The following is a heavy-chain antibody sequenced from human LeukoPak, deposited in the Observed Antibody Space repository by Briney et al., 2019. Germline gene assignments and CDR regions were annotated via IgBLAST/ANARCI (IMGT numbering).Heavy chain of an antibody. CDR2: IYYSGSP. J-gene: IGHJ4*02. D-gene: IGHD3-10*01. CDR1: GGSINSYY. Sequence: SETLSLTCTVSGGSINSYYWNWIRQPPGKGLELIGYIYYSGSPTYNPSLKSRVTMSVDTSKNQFSLKLSSVTAADTAVYYCARVSLVRGAPDYYFDYWGQGTLVTVSS. CDR3: ARVSLVRGAPDYYFDY. V-gene: IGHV4-59*12.